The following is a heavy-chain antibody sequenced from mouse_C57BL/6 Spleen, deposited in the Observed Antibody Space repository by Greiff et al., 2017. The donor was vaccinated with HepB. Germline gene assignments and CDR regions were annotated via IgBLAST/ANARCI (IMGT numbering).Heavy chain of an antibody. CDR2: IYPGNSDT. CDR1: GYTFTSYW. V-gene: IGHV1-5*01. J-gene: IGHJ3*01. D-gene: IGHD2-3*01. CDR3: TRLDDGYSFAY. Sequence: EVQLQQSGTVLARPGASVKMSCKTSGYTFTSYWMHWVKQRPGQGLEWIGAIYPGNSDTSYNQKFKGKAKLTADTSASTAYMELSSLTNEDSAVYYCTRLDDGYSFAYWGQGTMVTVSA.